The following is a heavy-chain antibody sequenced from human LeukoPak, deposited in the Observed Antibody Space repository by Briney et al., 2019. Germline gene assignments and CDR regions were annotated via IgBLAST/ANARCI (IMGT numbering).Heavy chain of an antibody. CDR3: ARHERRSNWFDP. CDR1: GFALSTYR. J-gene: IGHJ5*02. V-gene: IGHV3-21*01. Sequence: GGSLRLSCAVSGFALSTYRMSWVRQAPGKGLEWVSSISGSTTYIDYADSVKGRFTISRDNAHNPLYLQMNSLRAEDTAVYYCARHERRSNWFDPWGQGILVTVSS. CDR2: ISGSTTYI. D-gene: IGHD2-15*01.